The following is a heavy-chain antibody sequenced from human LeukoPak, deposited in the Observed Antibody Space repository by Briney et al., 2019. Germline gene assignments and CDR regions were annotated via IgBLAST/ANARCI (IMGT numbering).Heavy chain of an antibody. D-gene: IGHD4-17*01. CDR3: ARLGARQMLEY. CDR1: EFTFSSYW. J-gene: IGHJ4*02. V-gene: IGHV3-7*01. CDR2: IKQDGGQI. Sequence: GGSLRLSCAASEFTFSSYWMSWVRQAPGKGLEWVASIKQDGGQIYYLESVKGRFTVSGDNAKNSLYLQMNSLRAEDTAVYYCARLGARQMLEYWGQGTLVTVSS.